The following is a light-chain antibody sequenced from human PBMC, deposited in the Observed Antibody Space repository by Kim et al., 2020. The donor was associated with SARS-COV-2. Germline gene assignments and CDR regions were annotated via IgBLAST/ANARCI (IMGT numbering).Light chain of an antibody. CDR1: QSSSTS. V-gene: IGKV1-5*01. CDR2: DAS. Sequence: ASGGDRGSIACRASQSSSTSLAWYQQKPRKAPKVLIYDASSVQSGVPSRFSGSGSGTEFTLHISSLQPDDFATYYCQQYSRYSTFGGGTKVDIK. J-gene: IGKJ4*01. CDR3: QQYSRYST.